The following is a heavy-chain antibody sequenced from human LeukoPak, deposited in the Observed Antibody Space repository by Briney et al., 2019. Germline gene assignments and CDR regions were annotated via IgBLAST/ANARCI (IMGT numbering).Heavy chain of an antibody. D-gene: IGHD2-8*02. J-gene: IGHJ5*02. V-gene: IGHV4-61*02. CDR3: ARGHTGQNWFDP. Sequence: KPSQTLSLTCTVSGASISSGNYYWSWIRQTAGKGLEWIGRIHVTGRTDYNPSLKSRVTVSLDTAKNQYSLQLSSVSAADTAIYYCARGHTGQNWFDPWGQGTLVTVSS. CDR2: IHVTGRT. CDR1: GASISSGNYY.